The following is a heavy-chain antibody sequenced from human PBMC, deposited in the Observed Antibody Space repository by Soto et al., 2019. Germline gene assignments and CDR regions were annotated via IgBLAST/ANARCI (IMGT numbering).Heavy chain of an antibody. Sequence: PSETLSLTCAVYGGSFSGYYWSWIRQPPGKGLEWIGEINHSRSTNYNPSLKSRVTISVDTSKNQFSLKLSSVTAADTAVYYCARVYIVLMEYKDGMDVWGQGTTVTVSS. V-gene: IGHV4-34*01. D-gene: IGHD2-8*01. J-gene: IGHJ6*02. CDR2: INHSRST. CDR1: GGSFSGYY. CDR3: ARVYIVLMEYKDGMDV.